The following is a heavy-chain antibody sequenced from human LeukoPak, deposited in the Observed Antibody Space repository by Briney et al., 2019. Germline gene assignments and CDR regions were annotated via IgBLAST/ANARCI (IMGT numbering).Heavy chain of an antibody. D-gene: IGHD5-18*01. J-gene: IGHJ4*02. Sequence: GRSLRLSCAASGFTFSSYAMSWVRQAPGKGLEWVSAISGSGGSTYYADSVKGRFTISRDNSKNTLYLQMNSLRAEDTAVYYCAKVDTAMDEFDYWGQGTLVTVSS. CDR3: AKVDTAMDEFDY. CDR2: ISGSGGST. CDR1: GFTFSSYA. V-gene: IGHV3-23*01.